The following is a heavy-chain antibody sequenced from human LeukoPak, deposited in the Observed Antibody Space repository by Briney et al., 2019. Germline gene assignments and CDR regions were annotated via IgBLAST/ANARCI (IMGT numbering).Heavy chain of an antibody. Sequence: PGGSLRLSCAASGITVSTNYMSWVRQAPGKGLEWVSIDFSDGRTFYADSVKGRFTISRDSSRNTVFLQMNSLRAEDTAVYYCARGDFDYWGQGTLVTVSS. CDR1: GITVSTNY. V-gene: IGHV3-53*01. J-gene: IGHJ4*02. CDR3: ARGDFDY. CDR2: DFSDGRT.